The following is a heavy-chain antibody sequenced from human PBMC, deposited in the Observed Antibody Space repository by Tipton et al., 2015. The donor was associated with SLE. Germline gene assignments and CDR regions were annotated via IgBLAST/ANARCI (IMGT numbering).Heavy chain of an antibody. V-gene: IGHV4-59*11. Sequence: TLSLTCTVSGDSIGTHYWSWIRQPPGKGLEWIGYIYYTGSTNYNPSLKSRVTISVDTSKNQFSLKLSSVTAADTAVYYCARDSFTGDFAFDIWGQGTMVTVSS. CDR3: ARDSFTGDFAFDI. CDR1: GDSIGTHY. J-gene: IGHJ3*02. D-gene: IGHD3-16*01. CDR2: IYYTGST.